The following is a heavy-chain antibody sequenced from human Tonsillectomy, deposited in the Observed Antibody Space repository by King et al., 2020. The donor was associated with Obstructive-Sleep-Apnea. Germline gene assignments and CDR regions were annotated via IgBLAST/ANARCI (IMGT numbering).Heavy chain of an antibody. J-gene: IGHJ4*02. V-gene: IGHV4-38-2*02. CDR1: SYSISRGYY. Sequence: LQLQESGPGLVKPSETLSLMCTVSSYSISRGYYWGWIRQPPGKGLEWIGSIYHTGRTYYNPSLKSGVTMSVDTSKNQFSLRLTSVTAADTAVYYCARCDWGSFLGYFDYWGQGTLVTVSS. CDR2: IYHTGRT. D-gene: IGHD7-27*01. CDR3: ARCDWGSFLGYFDY.